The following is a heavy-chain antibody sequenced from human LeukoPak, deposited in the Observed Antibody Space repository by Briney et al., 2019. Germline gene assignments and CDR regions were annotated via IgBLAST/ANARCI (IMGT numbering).Heavy chain of an antibody. CDR3: ARGRGWLRLFDY. V-gene: IGHV4-34*01. CDR2: INHSGST. Sequence: PGGSLRLSCAASGFTFSSYAMSWVRQPPGKGLEWIGEINHSGSTNYNPSLKSRVTISVDTSKNQFSLKLSSVTAADTAVYYCARGRGWLRLFDYWGQGTLVTVSS. D-gene: IGHD5-12*01. CDR1: GFTFSSYA. J-gene: IGHJ4*02.